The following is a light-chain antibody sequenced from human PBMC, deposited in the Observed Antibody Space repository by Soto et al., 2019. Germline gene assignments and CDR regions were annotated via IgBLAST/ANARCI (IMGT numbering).Light chain of an antibody. J-gene: IGKJ5*01. CDR1: QSIGTY. V-gene: IGKV3-11*01. CDR3: QQRSNWPPIT. CDR2: DAS. Sequence: EIVLTQSPSTLSFSPGERATLSCRSSQSIGTYLAWYQQKPGQAPRLLIYDASNRAAAVPARFSGSGSGTDFTLTISSVEPDDFAVYYCQQRSNWPPITFGQGTRLEIK.